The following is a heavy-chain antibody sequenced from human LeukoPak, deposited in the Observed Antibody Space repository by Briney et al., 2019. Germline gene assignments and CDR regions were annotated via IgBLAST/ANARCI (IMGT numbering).Heavy chain of an antibody. Sequence: RGASVKVSCKASGYTFTSYGISWVRQAPGQGLEWMGWISAYNGNTNYAQKLQGRVTMTTDTSTSTAYMELRSLRSDDTAVYYCARESPGWYSSSWYYFDYWGQGTLVTVSS. CDR3: ARESPGWYSSSWYYFDY. J-gene: IGHJ4*02. CDR1: GYTFTSYG. D-gene: IGHD6-13*01. V-gene: IGHV1-18*01. CDR2: ISAYNGNT.